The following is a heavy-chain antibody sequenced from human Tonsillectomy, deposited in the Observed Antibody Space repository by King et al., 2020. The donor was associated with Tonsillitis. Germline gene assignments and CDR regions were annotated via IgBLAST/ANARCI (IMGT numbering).Heavy chain of an antibody. CDR2: MYNTGTT. Sequence: QLQESGPGVVKPSETLSLTCSASGGSISTSDQYWAWIRQTPGKGLEWMGYMYNTGTTFYNPSLKSRITISGGTSENRFSLKLSSVTAADTAVYFCARYVSGSFDYWGQGALVTVSS. CDR3: ARYVSGSFDY. CDR1: GGSISTSDQY. J-gene: IGHJ4*02. V-gene: IGHV4-39*01. D-gene: IGHD1-26*01.